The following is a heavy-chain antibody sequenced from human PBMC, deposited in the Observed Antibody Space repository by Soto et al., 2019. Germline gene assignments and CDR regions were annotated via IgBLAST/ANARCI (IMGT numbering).Heavy chain of an antibody. J-gene: IGHJ6*02. CDR1: GYTFTSYY. CDR3: ARDWYDFWSGPIVGGKYYYYYGMDV. Sequence: GASVKVSCKASGYTFTSYYMHWVRQAPGQGLEWMGIINPSGGSTSYAQKFQGRVTMTRDTSTSTVYMELSSLRSEDTAVYYCARDWYDFWSGPIVGGKYYYYYGMDVWGQGTTVTVSS. V-gene: IGHV1-46*01. CDR2: INPSGGST. D-gene: IGHD3-3*01.